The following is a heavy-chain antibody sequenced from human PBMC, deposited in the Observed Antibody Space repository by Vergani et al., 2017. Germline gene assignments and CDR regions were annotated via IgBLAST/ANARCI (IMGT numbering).Heavy chain of an antibody. Sequence: EVQLVQSGAEVKKPGESLTISCKGSGYSFNSYWIGWVRQMPGKGLEWMGIIYPGDSDTRYSPSFQGQVTISADKSISTAYLQWSSLKASDTAMYYCARQGKYYYDCRLTFDPWGQGTLVTVSS. CDR2: IYPGDSDT. J-gene: IGHJ5*02. CDR3: ARQGKYYYDCRLTFDP. D-gene: IGHD3-22*01. CDR1: GYSFNSYW. V-gene: IGHV5-51*01.